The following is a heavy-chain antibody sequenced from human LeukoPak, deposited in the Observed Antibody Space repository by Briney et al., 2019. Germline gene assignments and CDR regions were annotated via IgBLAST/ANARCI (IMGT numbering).Heavy chain of an antibody. Sequence: GASVKVSCKXSGYTFTSYYMHSVRQAPGQGLEWMGIINPSGGSTSYAQKFQGRVTMTRDTSTSTVYMELSSLRSEDTAVYYCARVPRQQLAYTDYWGQGTLVTVSS. V-gene: IGHV1-46*01. CDR2: INPSGGST. CDR1: GYTFTSYY. CDR3: ARVPRQQLAYTDY. J-gene: IGHJ4*02. D-gene: IGHD6-13*01.